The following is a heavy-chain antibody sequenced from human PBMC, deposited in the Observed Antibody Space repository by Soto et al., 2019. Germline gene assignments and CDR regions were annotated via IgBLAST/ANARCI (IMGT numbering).Heavy chain of an antibody. CDR2: IYYSGST. D-gene: IGHD3-10*01. Sequence: QLQLQESGPGLVKPSETLSLTCTVSGGSISSSSYYWGWIRQPPGKGLEWIGSIYYSGSTYYNPSLKSRVTISVDTSKHQFSLKLTSVPAADTAVYYCARQEITMVRAFNWFDPWGQGTLVTVSS. J-gene: IGHJ5*02. CDR1: GGSISSSSYY. CDR3: ARQEITMVRAFNWFDP. V-gene: IGHV4-39*01.